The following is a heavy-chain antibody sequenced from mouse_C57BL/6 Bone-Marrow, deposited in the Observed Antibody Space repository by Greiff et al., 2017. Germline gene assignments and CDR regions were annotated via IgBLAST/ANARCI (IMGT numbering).Heavy chain of an antibody. D-gene: IGHD2-3*01. CDR3: ARVGTSYQSYDGYYPLDY. J-gene: IGHJ2*01. Sequence: QVQLQQSGAELARPGASVKLSCKASGYTFTSYGIRWVKPSTGQGLEWIGEFYPRSGNTYYNEKFKGKATLTADTSSSTVYMECRRLTSEDSAVYLCARVGTSYQSYDGYYPLDYWGQGTTLTVSS. V-gene: IGHV1-81*01. CDR2: FYPRSGNT. CDR1: GYTFTSYG.